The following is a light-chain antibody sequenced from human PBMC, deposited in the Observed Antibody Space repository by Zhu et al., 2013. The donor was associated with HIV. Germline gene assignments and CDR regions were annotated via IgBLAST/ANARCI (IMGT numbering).Light chain of an antibody. CDR3: QSYDSSLSGSV. Sequence: QSALTQPASVSGSPGQSITISCTGSSNDVGGYNYVSWFQQHPGKAPKLMIYDVTKRPSGVPDRFSGSKSGTSASLAITGLQVEDEADYYCQSYDSSLSGSVFGTGTKVTVL. V-gene: IGLV2-14*01. J-gene: IGLJ1*01. CDR1: SNDVGGYNY. CDR2: DVT.